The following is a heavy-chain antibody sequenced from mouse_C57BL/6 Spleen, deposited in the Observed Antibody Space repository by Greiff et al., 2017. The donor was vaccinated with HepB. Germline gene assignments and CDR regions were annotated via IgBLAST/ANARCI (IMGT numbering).Heavy chain of an antibody. J-gene: IGHJ3*01. CDR2: FYPGSGSI. CDR3: ARHEALDYSFAY. CDR1: GYTFTEYT. D-gene: IGHD2-4*01. V-gene: IGHV1-62-2*01. Sequence: QVQLKESGAELVKPGASVKLSCKASGYTFTEYTIHWVKQRSGQGLEWIGWFYPGSGSIKCNEKFKDKATLTADKSSSTVYMELSRLTSEDSAVYFCARHEALDYSFAYWGQGTLVTVSA.